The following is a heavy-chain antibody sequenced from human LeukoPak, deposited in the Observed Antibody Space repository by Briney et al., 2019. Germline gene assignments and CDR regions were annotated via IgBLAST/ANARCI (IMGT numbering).Heavy chain of an antibody. V-gene: IGHV4-59*01. D-gene: IGHD6-19*01. CDR1: GGSISSYY. J-gene: IGHJ4*02. Sequence: SETLSLTCTVSGGSISSYYWSWIRQPPGKGLEGIGYLFYSGSTTYNPSLKSRVTMSVDTSKNQFSLNLSSVTTADTAVYYCARGRGSSGWIDYWGQGTLVTVSS. CDR2: LFYSGST. CDR3: ARGRGSSGWIDY.